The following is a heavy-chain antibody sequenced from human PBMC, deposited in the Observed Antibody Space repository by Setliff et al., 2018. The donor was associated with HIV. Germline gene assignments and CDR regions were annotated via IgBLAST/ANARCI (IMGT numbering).Heavy chain of an antibody. D-gene: IGHD3-16*01. CDR1: GYSISSGYY. Sequence: PSETLSLTCIVSGYSISSGYYWGWIRQPPGKGLEWIGSIYYSGSTYYNPSLKSRVTISVDKSKNQFSLELNSVTAADTAVYYCARVGGGSFHYWGQGTLVTVSS. V-gene: IGHV4-38-2*02. CDR2: IYYSGST. CDR3: ARVGGGSFHY. J-gene: IGHJ4*02.